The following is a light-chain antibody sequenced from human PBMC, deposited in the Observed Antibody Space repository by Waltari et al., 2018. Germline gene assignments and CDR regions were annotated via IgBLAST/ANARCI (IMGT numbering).Light chain of an antibody. CDR3: CSYAGSTTHVV. CDR1: SSDVGSYNL. CDR2: EVT. V-gene: IGLV2-23*02. Sequence: QSALTQPASVSGSPGQSITISCTGTSSDVGSYNLVSWYRQHPGKAPKLIIYEVTKRPSGVSNRFSGSKSGNTASLTISGLQAEDEADYYCCSYAGSTTHVVFGGGTKLTVL. J-gene: IGLJ2*01.